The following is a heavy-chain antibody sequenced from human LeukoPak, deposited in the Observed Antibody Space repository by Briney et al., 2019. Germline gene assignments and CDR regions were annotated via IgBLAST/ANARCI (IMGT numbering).Heavy chain of an antibody. J-gene: IGHJ3*02. CDR3: ARPYGDYVRNAFDI. Sequence: ASVKVSCKASGGTFSSYAISWVRQAPGQGLEWMGRIIPILGIANYAQKFQGRVTITADKSTSTAYMELSSLRSEDTAVYYCARPYGDYVRNAFDIWGQGTMVTVSS. CDR1: GGTFSSYA. CDR2: IIPILGIA. D-gene: IGHD4-17*01. V-gene: IGHV1-69*04.